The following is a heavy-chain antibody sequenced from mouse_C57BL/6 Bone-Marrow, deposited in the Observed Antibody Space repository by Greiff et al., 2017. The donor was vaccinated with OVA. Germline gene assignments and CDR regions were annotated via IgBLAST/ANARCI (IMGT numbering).Heavy chain of an antibody. D-gene: IGHD2-1*01. V-gene: IGHV1-9*01. CDR1: GYTFTGYW. CDR2: ILPGSGST. J-gene: IGHJ3*01. Sequence: VQLQQSGAELMKPGASVKLSCKATGYTFTGYWIEWVKQRPGHGLEWIGEILPGSGSTNYSEKFKGKATFTADTSSNTAYMQLSSLTTEDSAIYYCAVRGYGNYYWGQGTLVTVSA. CDR3: AVRGYGNYY.